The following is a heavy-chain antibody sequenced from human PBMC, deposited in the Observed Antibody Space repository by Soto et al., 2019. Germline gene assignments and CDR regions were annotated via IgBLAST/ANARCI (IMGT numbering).Heavy chain of an antibody. CDR3: ARGGYYDSSGSRNYHYYGLKV. J-gene: IGHJ6*02. CDR2: VSPYDGKT. D-gene: IGHD3-22*01. CDR1: AYTFSSYG. Sequence: QAQLMQSGAEVKRPGASVKVSCRSSAYTFSSYGITWVRQAPGQGLEWLGWVSPYDGKTNYAPSFQGRVYMSTDTSANTAYMELRSLRVDDTAIYYCARGGYYDSSGSRNYHYYGLKVWGQGTTVTVS. V-gene: IGHV1-18*04.